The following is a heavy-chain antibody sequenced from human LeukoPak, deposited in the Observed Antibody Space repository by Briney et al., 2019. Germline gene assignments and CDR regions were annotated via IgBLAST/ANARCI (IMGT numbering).Heavy chain of an antibody. CDR3: TTARRTYYYDSNAYYYFDY. CDR2: IKSKTDGGTT. CDR1: GFTFSNAW. D-gene: IGHD3-22*01. J-gene: IGHJ4*02. Sequence: PGGSLRLSCAASGFTFSNAWMSWVRQAPGKGLEWVGRIKSKTDGGTTDSAAPVKGRFTISRDDSKNTLYLQMNSLKTEDTAVYYCTTARRTYYYDSNAYYYFDYWGQGTLVTVSS. V-gene: IGHV3-15*01.